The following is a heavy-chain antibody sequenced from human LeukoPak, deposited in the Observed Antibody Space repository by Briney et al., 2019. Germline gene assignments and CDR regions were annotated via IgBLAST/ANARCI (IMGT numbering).Heavy chain of an antibody. CDR3: ARAPPSYGGNSVGSHY. Sequence: SETLPLTCTVSGGSISSSSYYWGWIRQPPGKGLEWIGSIYYSGSTYYNPSLKSRVTISVDTSKNQFSLKLSSVTAADTAVYYCARAPPSYGGNSVGSHYWGQGTLVTVSS. D-gene: IGHD4-23*01. V-gene: IGHV4-39*07. CDR2: IYYSGST. CDR1: GGSISSSSYY. J-gene: IGHJ4*02.